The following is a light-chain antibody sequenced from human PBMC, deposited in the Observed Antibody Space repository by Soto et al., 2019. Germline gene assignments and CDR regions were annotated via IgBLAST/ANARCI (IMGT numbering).Light chain of an antibody. J-gene: IGKJ4*01. CDR1: QSVTSNY. V-gene: IGKV3D-20*02. Sequence: EIVLTQSPGTLSLSPGERATLSCRASQSVTSNYLAWYQQKPGQAPRLLIYAASRRAPGIPDRFSASGSGTDFTLTISRLQSEDFAVYYCQQHNTWPRTFGGGTKVEIK. CDR3: QQHNTWPRT. CDR2: AAS.